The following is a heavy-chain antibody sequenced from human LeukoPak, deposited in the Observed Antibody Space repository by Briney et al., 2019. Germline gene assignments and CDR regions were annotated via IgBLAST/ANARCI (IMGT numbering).Heavy chain of an antibody. V-gene: IGHV4-34*01. D-gene: IGHD5-18*01. J-gene: IGHJ5*02. CDR2: INHSGST. CDR3: ARGRGSYGYGRVGSWFDP. CDR1: GGSFSGYY. Sequence: TETLSLTYAVYGGSFSGYYWSWIRQPPGKGLEWIGEINHSGSTNYNPSLKSRVTISVDTSKNQFSLKLSSVTAADTAVYYCARGRGSYGYGRVGSWFDPWGQGTLVTVSS.